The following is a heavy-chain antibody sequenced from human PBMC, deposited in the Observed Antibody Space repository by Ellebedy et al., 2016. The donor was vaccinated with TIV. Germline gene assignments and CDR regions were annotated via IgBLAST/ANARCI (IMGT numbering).Heavy chain of an antibody. V-gene: IGHV3-23*01. CDR3: TKGTSSGFNYDRVGSEY. D-gene: IGHD3-22*01. Sequence: GGSLRLSCAASGFTFSSFAMHWVRQAPGKGLEWLSVISAGGDNKYHADSVKGRFTITRENSKNMVYLQMDRLKGEDTAVYYCTKGTSSGFNYDRVGSEYWGQGTLVTVSS. CDR2: ISAGGDNK. J-gene: IGHJ4*02. CDR1: GFTFSSFA.